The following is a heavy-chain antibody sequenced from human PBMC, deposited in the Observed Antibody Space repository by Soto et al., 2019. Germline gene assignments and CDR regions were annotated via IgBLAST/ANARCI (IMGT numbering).Heavy chain of an antibody. CDR2: ISSSSSTI. V-gene: IGHV3-48*01. CDR1: GFTFSSYS. D-gene: IGHD6-13*01. Sequence: GGSLRLSCAASGFTFSSYSMNWVRQAPGKGLEWVSYISSSSSTIYYADSVKGRFTISRDNAKNSLYLQMNSLRAEDTAVYYCARGVGSSSWQTIDYWGQGTLVTVSS. J-gene: IGHJ4*02. CDR3: ARGVGSSSWQTIDY.